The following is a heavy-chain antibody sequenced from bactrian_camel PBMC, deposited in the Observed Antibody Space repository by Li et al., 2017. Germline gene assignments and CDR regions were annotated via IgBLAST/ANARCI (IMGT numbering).Heavy chain of an antibody. D-gene: IGHD4*01. CDR2: IYSNADLT. Sequence: HVQLVESGGGSVQAGESLRLSCTISGYIHTTYTMAWFRQAPGGEREGVASIYSNADLTRYADSVAGRFAITQDKSDNMVYLQMNSLKPEDSAVYYCAVDWVRCYGDYDSAADFSYWGQGTQVTVSS. CDR3: AVDWVRCYGDYDSAADFSY. V-gene: IGHV3S63*01. CDR1: GYIHTTYT. J-gene: IGHJ6*01.